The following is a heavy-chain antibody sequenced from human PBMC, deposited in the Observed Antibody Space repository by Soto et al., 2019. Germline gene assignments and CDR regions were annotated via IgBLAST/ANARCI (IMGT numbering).Heavy chain of an antibody. CDR3: ARVQYWYFDF. J-gene: IGHJ2*01. V-gene: IGHV4-31*03. CDR1: GGSISSYGYY. Sequence: QVQLQESGPGLVKPSQTLSLTCTVSGGSISSYGYYWSWIRQHPGKGLEWIGYTSYSGSSYYNTSLKSRFTISADTSKSQFSLTLSSVTAADTAVYYCARVQYWYFDFWGRGTLVTVSS. CDR2: TSYSGSS. D-gene: IGHD1-1*01.